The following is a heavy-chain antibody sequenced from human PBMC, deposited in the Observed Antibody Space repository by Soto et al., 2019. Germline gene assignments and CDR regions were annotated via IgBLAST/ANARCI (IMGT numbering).Heavy chain of an antibody. CDR1: GFTVSSNY. V-gene: IGHV3-66*01. Sequence: GGSLRLSCAASGFTVSSNYMSWVRQAPGKGLEWVSVIYSGGSTYYADSVKGRFTFSRDNSKNTLYLQMNSLRAEDTSVYYCARDVYDSSGYYLEYFQHWGQGTLVTVSS. CDR2: IYSGGST. CDR3: ARDVYDSSGYYLEYFQH. D-gene: IGHD3-22*01. J-gene: IGHJ1*01.